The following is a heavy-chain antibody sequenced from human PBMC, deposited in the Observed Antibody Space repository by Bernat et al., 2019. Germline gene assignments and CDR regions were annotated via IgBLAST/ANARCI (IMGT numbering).Heavy chain of an antibody. V-gene: IGHV3-74*01. D-gene: IGHD2-8*01. Sequence: EVQLVESGGGLVQPGGSLRHSCAASGITFSLFSMHWVRQVPGKGLVFVSRLNGDGSNPTYADSVKGRFTISRDNAKNTLYLQMNSLRAEDTAVYYCASLRCSADKCYDYWGQGTLVTVSS. J-gene: IGHJ4*02. CDR3: ASLRCSADKCYDY. CDR2: LNGDGSNP. CDR1: GITFSLFS.